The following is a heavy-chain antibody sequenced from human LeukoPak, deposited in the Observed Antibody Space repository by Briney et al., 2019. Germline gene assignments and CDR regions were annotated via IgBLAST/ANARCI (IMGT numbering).Heavy chain of an antibody. D-gene: IGHD1-26*01. CDR3: ARKQWELGAFDI. V-gene: IGHV3-53*01. CDR1: GFTVSSNY. J-gene: IGHJ3*02. Sequence: SGGSLRLSCAASGFTVSSNYMSWVRQAPGKGLEWVSVIYSGGGTYYADSVKGRFTISRDNSKNTLYLQMNSLRAEDTAVYYCARKQWELGAFDIWGQGTMVTVSS. CDR2: IYSGGGT.